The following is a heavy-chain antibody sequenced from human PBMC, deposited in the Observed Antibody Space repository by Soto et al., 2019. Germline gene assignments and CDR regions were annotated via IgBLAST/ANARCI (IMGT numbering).Heavy chain of an antibody. D-gene: IGHD3-3*01. J-gene: IGHJ5*02. CDR1: GFTFSSYW. V-gene: IGHV3-74*01. CDR3: AREDYDFWSGYYTGDFT. CDR2: INSDGSST. Sequence: GGSLRLSCASSGFTFSSYWMHWVRQATGKGLVWVSRINSDGSSTSYADSVKGRFTISRDNAKNTLYLQMNSLRAEDTAVYYCAREDYDFWSGYYTGDFTWGQGTLVTVSS.